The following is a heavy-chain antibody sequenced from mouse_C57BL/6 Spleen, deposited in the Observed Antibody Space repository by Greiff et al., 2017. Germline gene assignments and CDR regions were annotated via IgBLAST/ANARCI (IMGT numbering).Heavy chain of an antibody. CDR1: GFSLTSYG. Sequence: VQLQQSGPGLVAPSQSLSITCTVSGFSLTSYGVDWVRQSPGKGLEWLGVIWGVGSTNYNSALKSRLSISKDNSKSQVFLKMNSLQTDDTAMYYCASSYGGGFAYWGQGTLVTVSA. CDR2: IWGVGST. CDR3: ASSYGGGFAY. V-gene: IGHV2-6*01. J-gene: IGHJ3*01. D-gene: IGHD1-1*01.